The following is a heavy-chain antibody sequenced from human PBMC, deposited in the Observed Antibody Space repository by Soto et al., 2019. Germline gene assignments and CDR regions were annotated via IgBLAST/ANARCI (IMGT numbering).Heavy chain of an antibody. CDR2: IYHSGST. V-gene: IGHV4-4*02. Sequence: QVQLHESGPGLVKPSGTLSLTCAVSGGSISSSNWWSWVRQPPGKGLEWIGEIYHSGSTNYNPSLKSRVTISVDKSKNQFSLKLRSVTVADTALYYCARVVTAISWYFDLWGRGTLVTVSS. CDR3: ARVVTAISWYFDL. J-gene: IGHJ2*01. CDR1: GGSISSSNW. D-gene: IGHD2-21*02.